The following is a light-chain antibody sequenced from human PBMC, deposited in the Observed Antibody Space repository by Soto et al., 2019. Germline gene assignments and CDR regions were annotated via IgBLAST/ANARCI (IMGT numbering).Light chain of an antibody. CDR3: QQYGSSPET. CDR1: QSVINSY. V-gene: IGKV3-20*01. Sequence: ETVLTQSPGTLSLSPGERATLSCRASQSVINSYLAWYQQKPGQAPRLLIYGASNRATGIPDRFSGSGSGRDFTLTISRLEPEDFAVYYCQQYGSSPETCGQGTMVEIK. CDR2: GAS. J-gene: IGKJ1*01.